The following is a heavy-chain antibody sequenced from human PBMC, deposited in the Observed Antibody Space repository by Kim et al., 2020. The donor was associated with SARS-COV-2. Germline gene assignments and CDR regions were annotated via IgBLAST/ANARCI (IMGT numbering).Heavy chain of an antibody. V-gene: IGHV4-59*08. D-gene: IGHD6-13*01. Sequence: LKSRVTISVDTSKNQFSLKLSSVPAADTAVYYCARLGQQRYYYYYGMDVWGQGTTVTVSS. CDR3: ARLGQQRYYYYYGMDV. J-gene: IGHJ6*02.